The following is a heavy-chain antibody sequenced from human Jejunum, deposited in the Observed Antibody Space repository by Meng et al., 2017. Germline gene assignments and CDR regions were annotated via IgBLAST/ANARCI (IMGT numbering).Heavy chain of an antibody. CDR3: ASRPVGIRTYYFDC. V-gene: IGHV4-4*02. CDR2: VFHSGTP. D-gene: IGHD2-21*01. J-gene: IGHJ4*02. CDR1: GGSITSTKW. Sequence: SETLSLTCAVSGGSITSTKWWSWVRQTPGKGLEWIGEVFHSGTPNYNPSLMSRLTMSVDKSKNQFSLNLTSVTAADTAVYYCASRPVGIRTYYFDCWGQGTLVTGSS.